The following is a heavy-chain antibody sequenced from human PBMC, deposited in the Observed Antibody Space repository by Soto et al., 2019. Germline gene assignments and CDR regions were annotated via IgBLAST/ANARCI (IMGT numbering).Heavy chain of an antibody. D-gene: IGHD6-13*01. V-gene: IGHV4-39*01. Sequence: QLQLQESGPGLVKPSETLSLTCTVSGGSISSSSYWGWIRQPPGKGLEWIGSIYSIGSTYYNPSRQSRVTISVDPSTNQFSLKLSSVTAADTAVYYCRRSSRHSTDVWGQGTTVTVSS. CDR2: IYSIGST. CDR3: RRSSRHSTDV. J-gene: IGHJ6*02. CDR1: GGSISSSSY.